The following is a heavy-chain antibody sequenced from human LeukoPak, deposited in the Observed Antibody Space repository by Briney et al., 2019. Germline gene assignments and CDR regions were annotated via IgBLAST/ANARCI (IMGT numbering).Heavy chain of an antibody. J-gene: IGHJ5*02. CDR2: IIPILGIA. CDR3: ARVGTVTTPAERFDP. Sequence: GASVKVSCKASGGTFSSYAISWVRQAPGQGLEWMGRIIPILGIANYAQKFQGRVTITADKSTSTAYMELSSLRSEDTAVYYCARVGTVTTPAERFDPWGQGTLVTVSS. V-gene: IGHV1-69*04. CDR1: GGTFSSYA. D-gene: IGHD4-17*01.